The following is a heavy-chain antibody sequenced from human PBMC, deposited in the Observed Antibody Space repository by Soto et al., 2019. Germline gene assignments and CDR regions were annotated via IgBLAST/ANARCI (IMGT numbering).Heavy chain of an antibody. CDR1: GGTFSSYA. J-gene: IGHJ6*02. Sequence: GASVKVSCKASGGTFSSYAISWVRQAPGQGLEWMGGIIPIFGTANYAQKFQGRVTITADKSTSTAYMELSSLRSEDTAVYYCARALTDYDFWSGTTDPYYYYYYGMDVWGQGTTVTVSS. V-gene: IGHV1-69*06. CDR3: ARALTDYDFWSGTTDPYYYYYYGMDV. D-gene: IGHD3-3*01. CDR2: IIPIFGTA.